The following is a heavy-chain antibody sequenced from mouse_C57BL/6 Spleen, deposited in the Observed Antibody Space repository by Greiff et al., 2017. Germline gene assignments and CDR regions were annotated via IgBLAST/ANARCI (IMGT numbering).Heavy chain of an antibody. Sequence: EVQLQQSGAELVKPGASVKLSCTASGFNIKDYYMHWVKQRPEQGLEWIGRIDPEDGETKYAPKFQGKATITADTSSNTAYLQLSSLTSEDTAVYYCAAYYCGSTTRWYFDVWGTGTTVTVSS. V-gene: IGHV14-2*01. J-gene: IGHJ1*03. CDR2: IDPEDGET. CDR1: GFNIKDYY. D-gene: IGHD1-1*01. CDR3: AAYYCGSTTRWYFDV.